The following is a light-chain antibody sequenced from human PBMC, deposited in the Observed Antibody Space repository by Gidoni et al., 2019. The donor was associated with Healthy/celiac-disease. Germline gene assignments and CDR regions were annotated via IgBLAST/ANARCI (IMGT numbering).Light chain of an antibody. CDR1: HSISSW. Sequence: DIQLTQTPSTLSASVGDRVTITCRASHSISSWLAWYQQKPGKAPKLLIYKASSLESGVPSRFSGSGSGTEFTLTISSLQPDDFATYYCQEYYTYPVTFGQGTKVEIK. J-gene: IGKJ1*01. V-gene: IGKV1-5*03. CDR2: KAS. CDR3: QEYYTYPVT.